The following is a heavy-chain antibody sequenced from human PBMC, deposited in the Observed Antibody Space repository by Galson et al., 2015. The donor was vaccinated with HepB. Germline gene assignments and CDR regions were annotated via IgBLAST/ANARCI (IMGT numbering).Heavy chain of an antibody. CDR3: ARVNVDYYGSGKSYYYMDV. D-gene: IGHD3-10*01. CDR2: IIPIFGTA. CDR1: GGTFSSYA. V-gene: IGHV1-69*13. J-gene: IGHJ6*03. Sequence: SVKVSCKASGGTFSSYAISWVRQAPGQGLEWMGGIIPIFGTANYAQKFQGRVTITADESTSTAYMELSSLRSEDTAVYYCARVNVDYYGSGKSYYYMDVWGKGTTVTVSS.